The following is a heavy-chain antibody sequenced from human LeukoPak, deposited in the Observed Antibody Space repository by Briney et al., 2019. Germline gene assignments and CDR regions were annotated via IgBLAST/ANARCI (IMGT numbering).Heavy chain of an antibody. V-gene: IGHV1-3*01. J-gene: IGHJ4*02. CDR1: GYTFTSYA. Sequence: ASVKVSCKASGYTFTSYAMHWVRQAPGQRLGWMGWINAGNGNTKYSQKFQGRVTITRDTSASTDYMELSSLRSEDTAVYYCARDHGWYLDLYYFDYWGQGTLVTVSS. D-gene: IGHD6-19*01. CDR2: INAGNGNT. CDR3: ARDHGWYLDLYYFDY.